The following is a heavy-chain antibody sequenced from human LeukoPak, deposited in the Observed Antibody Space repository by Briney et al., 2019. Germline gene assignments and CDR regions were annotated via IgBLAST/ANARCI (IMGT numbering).Heavy chain of an antibody. CDR1: GGTFSSYA. V-gene: IGHV1-69*05. J-gene: IGHJ4*02. CDR3: ARHRSRMEWSLFDY. Sequence: SVKVSFKASGGTFSSYAISWVRQAPGKGLEWMGGIIPIFGTANYAQKFQGRVTITTDESTSTAYMELSSLRSEDTAVYYCARHRSRMEWSLFDYWGQGTLVTVPS. D-gene: IGHD3-3*01. CDR2: IIPIFGTA.